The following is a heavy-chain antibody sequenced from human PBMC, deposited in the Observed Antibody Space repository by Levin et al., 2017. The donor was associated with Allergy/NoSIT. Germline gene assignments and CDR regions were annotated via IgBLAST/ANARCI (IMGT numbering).Heavy chain of an antibody. D-gene: IGHD5-18*01. Sequence: LSLTCAASGFTFSSYSMNWVRQAPGKGLEWVSSISSSSSYIYYADSVKGRFTISRDNAKNSLYLQMNSLRAEDTAVYYCARVPSAADTAMVTGYWGQGTLVTVSS. CDR3: ARVPSAADTAMVTGY. V-gene: IGHV3-21*01. J-gene: IGHJ4*02. CDR2: ISSSSSYI. CDR1: GFTFSSYS.